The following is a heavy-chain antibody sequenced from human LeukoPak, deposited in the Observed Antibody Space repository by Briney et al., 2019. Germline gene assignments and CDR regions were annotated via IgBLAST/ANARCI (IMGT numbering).Heavy chain of an antibody. CDR3: ARDSGGTSDY. D-gene: IGHD1-7*01. J-gene: IGHJ4*02. CDR1: GDSISNYY. Sequence: SETLSLTCTVSGDSISNYYWSWIRQLPGKGLEWIGYISYTGSTSYNPSLKSRVTISVDTSKKQFSLKVSSVTAADTAVYYCARDSGGTSDYWGQGTLVTVSS. V-gene: IGHV4-59*01. CDR2: ISYTGST.